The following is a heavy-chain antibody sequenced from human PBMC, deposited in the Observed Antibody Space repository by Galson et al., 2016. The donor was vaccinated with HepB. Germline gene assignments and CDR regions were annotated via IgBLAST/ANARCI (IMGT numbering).Heavy chain of an antibody. J-gene: IGHJ4*02. CDR3: AKAQEDDPWFRELSLYY. CDR1: GFTFGHYD. V-gene: IGHV3-30*18. Sequence: SLRLSCAGSGFTFGHYDMHWVRQTPGKGLEWVALISYDGSKNDYGDSMEGRFTISRDNSKNTLYLQMKSLRPEDTAVYFCAKAQEDDPWFRELSLYYWGQGTLVTVSS. CDR2: ISYDGSKN. D-gene: IGHD3-10*01.